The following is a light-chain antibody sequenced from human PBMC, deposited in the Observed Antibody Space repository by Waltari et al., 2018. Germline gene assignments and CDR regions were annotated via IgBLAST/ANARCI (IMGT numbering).Light chain of an antibody. J-gene: IGLJ1*01. CDR3: SSYAGSNNYV. V-gene: IGLV2-8*01. Sequence: QSALTQPPSASGSPGQSVTISCTGTSSDVGGYNYVSWYQQHPAKAPKLMIYEVSKRPGGVPDPFAGSKSGNTASLTVSGLQAEDEADYYCSSYAGSNNYVFGTGTKVTVL. CDR2: EVS. CDR1: SSDVGGYNY.